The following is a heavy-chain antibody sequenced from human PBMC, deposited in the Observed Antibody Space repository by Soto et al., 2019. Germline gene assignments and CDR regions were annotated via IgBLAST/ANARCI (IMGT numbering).Heavy chain of an antibody. D-gene: IGHD6-13*01. CDR2: IYYTGKT. J-gene: IGHJ6*02. V-gene: IGHV4-59*01. CDR3: ARDDAAAPPNYYYGMDV. CDR1: GAYISDYY. Sequence: SETLSLTCSVSGAYISDYYWSWIRQPPETGLEWIGYIYYTGKTNYNPSLTSRVTISADMSKNQFSLKLSSVTAADTAVYYCARDDAAAPPNYYYGMDVWGQGTTVTVSS.